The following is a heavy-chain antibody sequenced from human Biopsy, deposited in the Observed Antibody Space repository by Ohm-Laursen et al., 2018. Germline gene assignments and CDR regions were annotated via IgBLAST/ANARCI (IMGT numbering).Heavy chain of an antibody. CDR3: ARAFRGQYFYYYYGMDV. D-gene: IGHD3-9*01. Sequence: SLRLSCTASGFTFDDSAMHWVRQAPGKGLEWVSGISWNSGYIGYADSVKGRFTISRDNSKNSLYLQMNSLRLEDTALYFCARAFRGQYFYYYYGMDVWGQGTTVTVSS. CDR1: GFTFDDSA. V-gene: IGHV3-9*01. CDR2: ISWNSGYI. J-gene: IGHJ6*02.